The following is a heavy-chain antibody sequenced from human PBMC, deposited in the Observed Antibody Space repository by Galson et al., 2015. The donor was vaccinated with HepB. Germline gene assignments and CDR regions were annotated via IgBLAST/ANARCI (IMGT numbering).Heavy chain of an antibody. CDR3: AMSGYSSSWYSVFGPFDF. Sequence: SCKASGYTFTTYTIHWVRQAPGQRPEWMGWINPDNGNTKYSQNLKGRVTITRDTSASTAYMELSSLRSEDLAVYYCAMSGYSSSWYSVFGPFDFWGQGTLVSVSS. V-gene: IGHV1-3*01. J-gene: IGHJ4*02. D-gene: IGHD6-13*01. CDR2: INPDNGNT. CDR1: GYTFTTYT.